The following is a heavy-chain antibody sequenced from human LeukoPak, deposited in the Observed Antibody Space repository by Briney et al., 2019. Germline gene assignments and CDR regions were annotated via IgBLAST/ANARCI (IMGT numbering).Heavy chain of an antibody. CDR2: IIPTFGTP. CDR1: GGTFSSYA. D-gene: IGHD6-13*01. V-gene: IGHV1-69*13. CDR3: ARGDLDGASCWYGSL. Sequence: SVWVSCKASGGTFSSYAINWVRQAPGQGLEWVGGIIPTFGTPTYAQKFQGRVTITADESTSTAYMELSSLRSEDTAVYYCARGDLDGASCWYGSLWGQDPRDPVSS. J-gene: IGHJ1*01.